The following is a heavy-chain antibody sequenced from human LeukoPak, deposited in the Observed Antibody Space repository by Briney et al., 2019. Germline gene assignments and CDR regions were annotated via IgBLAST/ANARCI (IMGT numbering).Heavy chain of an antibody. V-gene: IGHV3-23*01. CDR3: AKRTPADYYDSSGYYYF. Sequence: GGSLRLSCAASGFTFSSYAMSWVRQAPGKGLEWVSAISGSGGSTYYADSVKGRFTISRDNSKNTLYLQMNSLRAEDTAVSYCAKRTPADYYDSSGYYYFWGQGTLVTVSS. CDR2: ISGSGGST. CDR1: GFTFSSYA. J-gene: IGHJ4*02. D-gene: IGHD3-22*01.